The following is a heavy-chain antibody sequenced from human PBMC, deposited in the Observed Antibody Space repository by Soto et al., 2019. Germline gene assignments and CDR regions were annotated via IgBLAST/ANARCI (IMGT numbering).Heavy chain of an antibody. J-gene: IGHJ6*02. CDR3: ARGRKQPVSAYYDYYGMDV. D-gene: IGHD6-13*01. Sequence: SETLSLTCAVYGGSFNDYYWSWIRQPPGKGLEWIGEINHSGSTNYNPSLKSRVTISVDMSKNQFSLKLNSMTAADTAVYYCARGRKQPVSAYYDYYGMDVWGQGPTVTVSS. CDR1: GGSFNDYY. CDR2: INHSGST. V-gene: IGHV4-34*01.